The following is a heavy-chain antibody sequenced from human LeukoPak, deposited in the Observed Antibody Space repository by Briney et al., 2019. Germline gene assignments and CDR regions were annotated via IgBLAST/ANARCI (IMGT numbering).Heavy chain of an antibody. Sequence: PSQALSLTCAVSGDTLSSNGGAWIWHTQSQSRGLESLVRTYYRSKYYNDYAVSVKSRITINPDTSKNQFSLQLNSVTPEDTAVYYCARSYGSYYFDYWGQGTLVTVSS. V-gene: IGHV6-1*01. J-gene: IGHJ4*02. D-gene: IGHD2-15*01. CDR2: TYYRSKYYN. CDR1: GDTLSSNGGA. CDR3: ARSYGSYYFDY.